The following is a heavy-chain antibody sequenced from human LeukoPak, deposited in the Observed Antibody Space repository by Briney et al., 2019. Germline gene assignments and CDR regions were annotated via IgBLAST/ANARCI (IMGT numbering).Heavy chain of an antibody. CDR2: ISNDAGST. Sequence: GGSLRLSCAASGFTFSNYAMSWVRQTPGKVREWVSLISNDAGSTFYADSVKGRFTISRDNSKNILHLQMNSLRVEDTAVYYCAKRASGSGTSLYYFDYWGQGSLVSVSS. J-gene: IGHJ4*02. D-gene: IGHD3-10*01. CDR3: AKRASGSGTSLYYFDY. CDR1: GFTFSNYA. V-gene: IGHV3-23*01.